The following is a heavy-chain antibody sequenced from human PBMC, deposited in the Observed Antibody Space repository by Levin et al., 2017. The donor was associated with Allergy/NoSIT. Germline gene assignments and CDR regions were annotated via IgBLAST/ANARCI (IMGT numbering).Heavy chain of an antibody. D-gene: IGHD3-9*01. CDR2: ISSSSSTI. CDR3: ARGSGLYYDILTGEVGAFDI. J-gene: IGHJ3*02. V-gene: IGHV3-48*01. CDR1: GFTFRSYS. Sequence: LSLPCAASGFTFRSYSMNWVRQAPGKGLEWVSYISSSSSTIYYADSVKGRFTISRDNAKNSLYLQMNSLRAEDTAVYYCARGSGLYYDILTGEVGAFDIWGQGTMVTVSS.